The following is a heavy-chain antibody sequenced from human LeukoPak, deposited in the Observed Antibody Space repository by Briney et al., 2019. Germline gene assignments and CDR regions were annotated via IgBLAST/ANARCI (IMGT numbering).Heavy chain of an antibody. V-gene: IGHV1-18*01. CDR3: ARDSHIAGVAYYFDY. CDR2: ISAYTGNT. CDR1: GYTFSAYG. J-gene: IGHJ4*02. Sequence: GSVKVSCKASGYTFSAYGISWVRQAPGQGLEWMGYISAYTGNTSYAQNLQGRLTMTTDTSTSTAYMELRSLRSDDTAFYYCARDSHIAGVAYYFDYWGQGTLVTVSS. D-gene: IGHD6-13*01.